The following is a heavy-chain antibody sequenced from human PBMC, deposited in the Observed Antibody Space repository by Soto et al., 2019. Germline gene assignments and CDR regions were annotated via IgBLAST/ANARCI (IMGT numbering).Heavy chain of an antibody. V-gene: IGHV3-15*01. J-gene: IGHJ4*02. D-gene: IGHD4-4*01. CDR3: TTDRHYSTVDC. CDR2: IKSKTDGGTT. CDR1: GFTFSNAW. Sequence: EVHLVESGGGLVKPGGSLRLSCAASGFTFSNAWMSWVRQAPGKGLEWVGRIKSKTDGGTTDYAAPVKGRFTISRDDSKDTLYLQMISLKTEDTAVYYCTTDRHYSTVDCWGQGTLVTVSS.